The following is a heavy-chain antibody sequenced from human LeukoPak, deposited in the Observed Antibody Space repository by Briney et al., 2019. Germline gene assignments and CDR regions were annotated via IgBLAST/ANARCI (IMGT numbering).Heavy chain of an antibody. CDR2: ISSNGGST. J-gene: IGHJ4*02. CDR1: RFTFSIYA. D-gene: IGHD3-22*01. Sequence: GGSLRLSCSPSRFTFSIYAMHWVRQAPGKRLEYVSAISSNGGSTYYADTVKGRFTISRDNSKNTLYLQMSSLRAEDTAVYYCVKAYYYDSSGFDMGFDYWGQGTLVTVSS. V-gene: IGHV3-64D*06. CDR3: VKAYYYDSSGFDMGFDY.